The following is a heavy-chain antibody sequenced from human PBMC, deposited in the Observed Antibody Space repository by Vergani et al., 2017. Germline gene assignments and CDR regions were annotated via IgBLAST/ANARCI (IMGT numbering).Heavy chain of an antibody. Sequence: QVQLVQSGSELQKPGASVKVSCKASGYTFTKYAFNWVRQAPGQGLEWVGWMNTKSGSSTYAQGFTGRFLFSLDTSVSTAYLQISSLKADDTAVYYCAREELESRYKYGLDVWGQGTTVTVAS. CDR3: AREELESRYKYGLDV. J-gene: IGHJ6*02. CDR1: GYTFTKYA. CDR2: MNTKSGSS. D-gene: IGHD1-7*01. V-gene: IGHV7-4-1*02.